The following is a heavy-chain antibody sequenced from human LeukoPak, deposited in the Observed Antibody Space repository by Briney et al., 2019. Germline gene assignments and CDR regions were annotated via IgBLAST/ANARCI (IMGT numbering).Heavy chain of an antibody. CDR2: TYYRSKGYN. V-gene: IGHV6-1*01. CDR3: ARSSGFWSGSHVSSPYYGMDV. Sequence: SQTLSLTCAISGDSVSSDSAAWNWIRQSPSRGLEWLGRTYYRSKGYNDYAVSVKSRITINPDTSKNQFSLQLNSVTPEDTAVYYCARSSGFWSGSHVSSPYYGMDVWGQGTTVTVSS. CDR1: GDSVSSDSAA. D-gene: IGHD3-3*01. J-gene: IGHJ6*02.